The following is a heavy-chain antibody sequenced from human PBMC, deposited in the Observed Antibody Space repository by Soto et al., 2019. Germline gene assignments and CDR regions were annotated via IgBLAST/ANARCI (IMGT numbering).Heavy chain of an antibody. J-gene: IGHJ4*02. CDR3: AREIVGATTAHFDY. D-gene: IGHD1-26*01. CDR2: IYSGGST. V-gene: IGHV3-53*01. Sequence: EVQLVESGGGLIQPGGSLRLSCAASGFTVSSNYMSWVRQAPGKGLGWVSVIYSGGSTYYADSVKGRFTISRDNSKNTLYLQMNSLRAEDTAVYYCAREIVGATTAHFDYWGQGTLVTVSS. CDR1: GFTVSSNY.